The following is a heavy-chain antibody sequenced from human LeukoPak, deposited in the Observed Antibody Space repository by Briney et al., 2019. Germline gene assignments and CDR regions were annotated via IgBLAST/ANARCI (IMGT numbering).Heavy chain of an antibody. CDR2: INPNSGGT. CDR1: GGTFSSYA. CDR3: ARDHGDRGVVVPAAGYNWFDS. Sequence: ASVKVSCKASGGTFSSYAISWVRQAPGQGLEWMGWINPNSGGTNYAQKFQGRVTMTRDTSISTAYMELSRLRSDDTAVYYCARDHGDRGVVVPAAGYNWFDSWGQGTLVTVSS. J-gene: IGHJ5*01. V-gene: IGHV1-2*02. D-gene: IGHD2-2*01.